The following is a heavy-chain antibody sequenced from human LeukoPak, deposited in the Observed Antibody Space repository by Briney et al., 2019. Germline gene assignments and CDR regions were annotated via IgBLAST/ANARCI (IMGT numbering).Heavy chain of an antibody. D-gene: IGHD6-19*01. J-gene: IGHJ4*02. CDR1: GGSISGYY. V-gene: IGHV4-59*08. CDR3: ARVTGWYFY. CDR2: IYYSGST. Sequence: SETLSLTCTVSGGSISGYYWSWIRQPPGKGLEWIGYIYYSGSTNYNPSLKSRLTMSVDTSKNQFSLKLSSVTAADTAGYYCARVTGWYFYWGQGTLVTVSS.